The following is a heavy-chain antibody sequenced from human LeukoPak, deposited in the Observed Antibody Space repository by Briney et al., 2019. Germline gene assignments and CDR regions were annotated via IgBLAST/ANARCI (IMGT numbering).Heavy chain of an antibody. J-gene: IGHJ5*02. V-gene: IGHV3-48*02. CDR2: ISSSSSTI. CDR3: ARLTLTTVTTDWFDP. CDR1: GFTFSSYS. D-gene: IGHD4-17*01. Sequence: GGSLRLSCAASGFTFSSYSMNWVRQAPGKGLEWVSYISSSSSTIYYADSVKGRFTISRDNAKNSLYLQMSSLRDEDTAVYYCARLTLTTVTTDWFDPWGQGTLVTVSS.